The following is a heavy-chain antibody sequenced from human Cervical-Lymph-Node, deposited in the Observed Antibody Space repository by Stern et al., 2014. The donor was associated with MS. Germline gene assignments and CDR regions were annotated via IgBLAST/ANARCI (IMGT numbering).Heavy chain of an antibody. CDR3: AREITMIRGVNPYYYGMDV. V-gene: IGHV3-30-3*01. D-gene: IGHD3-10*01. CDR2: ISYDGSDK. J-gene: IGHJ6*02. CDR1: GFTFSSYG. Sequence: QVQLVESGGGVVQPGGALRLSCAASGFTFSSYGIHWVRQAPGKGLEWVTVISYDGSDKYYADSVKGRFTISRDNSKNTLYLQMNSLRAEDTAVYYCAREITMIRGVNPYYYGMDVWGQGTTVTVSS.